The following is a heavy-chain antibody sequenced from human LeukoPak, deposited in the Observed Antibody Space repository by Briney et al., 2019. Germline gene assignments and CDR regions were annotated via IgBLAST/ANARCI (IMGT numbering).Heavy chain of an antibody. J-gene: IGHJ6*02. V-gene: IGHV3-21*01. CDR3: ARDPYKDIVVVVAATQNYGMDV. Sequence: GGSLRLSCAASGFTFSSYEMNWVRQAPGKGLEWVSSISSSSSYIYYADSVKGRFTISRDNAKNSLYLQMNSLRAEDTAVYYCARDPYKDIVVVVAATQNYGMDVWGQGTTVTVSS. CDR1: GFTFSSYE. CDR2: ISSSSSYI. D-gene: IGHD2-15*01.